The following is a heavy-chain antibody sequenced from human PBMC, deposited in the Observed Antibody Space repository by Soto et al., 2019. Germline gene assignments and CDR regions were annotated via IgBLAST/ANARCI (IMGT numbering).Heavy chain of an antibody. J-gene: IGHJ5*02. D-gene: IGHD6-19*01. CDR3: ARVLASSGWYKWFDP. V-gene: IGHV1-18*01. CDR1: GYTFTSYG. Sequence: EASVKVSCKASGYTFTSYGISWVRQAPVQGLEWMGWISAYNGNTNYAQKLQGRVTMTTDTSTSTAYMELRSLRSDDTAVYYCARVLASSGWYKWFDPWGQGTLVTVSS. CDR2: ISAYNGNT.